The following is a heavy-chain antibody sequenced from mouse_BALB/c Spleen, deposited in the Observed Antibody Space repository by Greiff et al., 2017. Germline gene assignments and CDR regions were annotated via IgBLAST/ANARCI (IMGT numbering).Heavy chain of an antibody. V-gene: IGHV1S81*02. J-gene: IGHJ2*01. D-gene: IGHD1-1*01. CDR3: TRSYYGSSYDFDY. Sequence: QVQLQQSGAELVKPGASVKLSCKASGYTFTSYYMYWVKQRPGQGLEWIGEINPSNGGTNFNEKFKSKATLTVDKSSSTAYMQLSSLTSEDSAVYYYTRSYYGSSYDFDYWGQGTTLTVSS. CDR1: GYTFTSYY. CDR2: INPSNGGT.